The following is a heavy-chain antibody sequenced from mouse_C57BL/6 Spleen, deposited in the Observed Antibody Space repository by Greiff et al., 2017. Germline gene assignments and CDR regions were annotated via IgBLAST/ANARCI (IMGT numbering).Heavy chain of an antibody. J-gene: IGHJ2*01. Sequence: VKLMESGAELARPGASVKLSCKASGYTFTSYGISWVKQRTGQGLEWIGEIYPRSGNTYYNEKFKGKATLTADKSSSTAYMELRSLTSEDSAVYFCARSTDSYYFDYWGQGTTLTVSS. CDR3: ARSTDSYYFDY. CDR2: IYPRSGNT. V-gene: IGHV1-81*01. D-gene: IGHD2-4*01. CDR1: GYTFTSYG.